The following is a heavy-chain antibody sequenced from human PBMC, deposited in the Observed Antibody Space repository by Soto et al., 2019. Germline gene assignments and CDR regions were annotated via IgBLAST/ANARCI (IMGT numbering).Heavy chain of an antibody. J-gene: IGHJ4*02. Sequence: SETLSLTCIVSGTSISSTTYCWGWIRQPPGKGLEWITSIYYTGITYYNPSLKSRVTISVDTSKNQFSLKLSSVTAADTAVYYCARGNVVAIDYWGQGTLVTVSS. D-gene: IGHD2-21*01. CDR2: IYYTGIT. CDR1: GTSISSTTYC. CDR3: ARGNVVAIDY. V-gene: IGHV4-39*07.